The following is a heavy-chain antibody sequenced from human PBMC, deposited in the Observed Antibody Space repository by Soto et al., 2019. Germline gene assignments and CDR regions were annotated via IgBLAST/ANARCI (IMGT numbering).Heavy chain of an antibody. J-gene: IGHJ4*02. CDR2: ISGGGGST. D-gene: IGHD3-3*01. V-gene: IGHV3-23*01. CDR1: GFTFSSYA. CDR3: AKSGGYDFWSGYHLDY. Sequence: GGSLRLSCAASGFTFSSYAMSWVRQAPGKGLEWVSAISGGGGSTYYADSVKGRFTISRDNSKNTLYLQMNSLRAEDTAVYYCAKSGGYDFWSGYHLDYWGQGTLVTVSS.